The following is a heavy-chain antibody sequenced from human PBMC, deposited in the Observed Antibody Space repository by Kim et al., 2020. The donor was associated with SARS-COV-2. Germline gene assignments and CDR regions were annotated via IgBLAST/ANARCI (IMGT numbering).Heavy chain of an antibody. CDR1: GFTFSSYG. V-gene: IGHV3-30*03. CDR2: ISYDGSNK. CDR3: AILTQDTAMGPSDY. Sequence: GGSLRLSCAASGFTFSSYGMHWVRQAPGKGLEWVAVISYDGSNKYYADSVKGRFTISRDNSKNTLYLQMNSLRAEDTAVYYCAILTQDTAMGPSDYWGQGTLVSVSS. D-gene: IGHD5-18*01. J-gene: IGHJ4*02.